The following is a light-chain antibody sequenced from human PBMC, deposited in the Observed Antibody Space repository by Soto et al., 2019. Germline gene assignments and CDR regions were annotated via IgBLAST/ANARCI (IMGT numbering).Light chain of an antibody. CDR1: QDIGDSY. Sequence: EIVLTQSPGTLSLSPGERVSLSCRASQDIGDSYLAWYQQKPGQAPRLLIYGASLRAPGIPDRFAGSGSGTDFNLTIARLEPEDFGVFYCQQYDRSPHTFGQGTKVDI. V-gene: IGKV3-20*01. CDR2: GAS. CDR3: QQYDRSPHT. J-gene: IGKJ1*01.